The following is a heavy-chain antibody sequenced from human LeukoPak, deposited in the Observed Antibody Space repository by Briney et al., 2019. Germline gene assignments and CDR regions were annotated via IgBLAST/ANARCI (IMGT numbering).Heavy chain of an antibody. Sequence: PGGSLRLSCAASGFTFSSYEMNWVRQAPGKGLEWVANIKQDGSEKYYVDSVKGRFTISRDNAKNSLYLQMNSLRAEDTAVYYCARARWAIFGVVEAFDYWGQGTLVTVSS. CDR2: IKQDGSEK. V-gene: IGHV3-7*01. CDR1: GFTFSSYE. CDR3: ARARWAIFGVVEAFDY. D-gene: IGHD3-3*01. J-gene: IGHJ4*02.